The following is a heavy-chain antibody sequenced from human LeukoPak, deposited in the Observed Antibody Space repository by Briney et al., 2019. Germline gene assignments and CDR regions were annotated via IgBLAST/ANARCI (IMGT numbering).Heavy chain of an antibody. V-gene: IGHV3-20*04. CDR2: IHWNGGST. D-gene: IGHD3-3*01. CDR1: GFIFDNYG. Sequence: AGGSLRLSCATSGFIFDNYGMSWVRQAPGKGLEWVSGIHWNGGSTGYADSVKGRFTISRDNAKNSVFLQMNSLRLEDTALYYCARGPEWPDYWGQGTLVTVSS. J-gene: IGHJ4*02. CDR3: ARGPEWPDY.